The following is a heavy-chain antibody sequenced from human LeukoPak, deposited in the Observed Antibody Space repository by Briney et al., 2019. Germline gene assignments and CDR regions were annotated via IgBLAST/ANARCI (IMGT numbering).Heavy chain of an antibody. CDR2: MNPNSGNT. Sequence: GASVEVSCKASGYTFTSYDINWVRQATGQGLEWMGWMNPNSGNTGYAQKFQGRVTMTRNTSISTAYMELSSLRSEDTAVYYCARVRGFSYGMDVWGQGTTVTVSS. D-gene: IGHD3-3*01. CDR3: ARVRGFSYGMDV. V-gene: IGHV1-8*01. J-gene: IGHJ6*02. CDR1: GYTFTSYD.